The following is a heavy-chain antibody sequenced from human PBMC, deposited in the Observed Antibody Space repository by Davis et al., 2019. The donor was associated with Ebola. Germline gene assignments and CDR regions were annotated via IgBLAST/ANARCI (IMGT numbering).Heavy chain of an antibody. CDR2: IIPIFGTA. CDR3: ARVRMTPDYYYGMDV. Sequence: SVKVSCKASGGTFSSYAISWVRQAPGQGLEWMGGIIPIFGTANYAQKFQGRVTITADESTSTAYMELSSLRSEDTAMYYCARVRMTPDYYYGMDVWGQGTTVTVSS. CDR1: GGTFSSYA. V-gene: IGHV1-69*13. J-gene: IGHJ6*02. D-gene: IGHD4-17*01.